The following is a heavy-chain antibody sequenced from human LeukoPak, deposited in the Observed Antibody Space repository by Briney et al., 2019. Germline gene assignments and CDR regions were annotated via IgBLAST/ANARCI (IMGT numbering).Heavy chain of an antibody. V-gene: IGHV4-4*07. CDR2: IYTSGNT. Sequence: KPSETLSLTCTVSGGSISSYYWNWIRQPAGRGLEWIGRIYTSGNTNYNPSLKGRVTISVDTSKNQFSLKLSSVTAADTAVYYCARDACSGGGCQTGWFDPWGQGTLVTVSS. J-gene: IGHJ5*02. D-gene: IGHD2-15*01. CDR3: ARDACSGGGCQTGWFDP. CDR1: GGSISSYY.